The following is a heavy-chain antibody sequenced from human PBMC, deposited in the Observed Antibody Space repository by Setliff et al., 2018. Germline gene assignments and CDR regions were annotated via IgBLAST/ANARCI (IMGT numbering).Heavy chain of an antibody. CDR1: GGSISSSSYY. CDR3: ARRSMVRGVIPKGNYWYFDL. V-gene: IGHV4-39*01. J-gene: IGHJ2*01. CDR2: IYYSGST. D-gene: IGHD3-10*01. Sequence: SETLSLTCTVSGGSISSSSYYWGWIRQPPGKGLEWIGSIYYSGSTYYNPSLKSRVTISVDTSKNQFSLKLSSVTAADTAVYYCARRSMVRGVIPKGNYWYFDLWGRGTLVTVSS.